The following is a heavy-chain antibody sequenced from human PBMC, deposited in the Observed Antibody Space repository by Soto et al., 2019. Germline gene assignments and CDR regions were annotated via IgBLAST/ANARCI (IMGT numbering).Heavy chain of an antibody. J-gene: IGHJ4*02. CDR1: GFTFGYFA. CDR2: INDDGSDT. Sequence: EVQLLESGGGLVQPGGSLRLSCAASGFTFGYFAMSWVRLTPGQGLEWVSGINDDGSDTYTADSVKGRFIISRDNSKNTLQSQRDNVRGEGTAVYYCAKGSYAGRPYYFGQWGQGTLVNVSS. V-gene: IGHV3-23*01. CDR3: AKGSYAGRPYYFGQ. D-gene: IGHD3-10*01.